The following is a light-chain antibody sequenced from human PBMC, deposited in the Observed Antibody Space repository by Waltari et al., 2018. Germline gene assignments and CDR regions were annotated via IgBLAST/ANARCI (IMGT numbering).Light chain of an antibody. J-gene: IGKJ4*01. V-gene: IGKV1-5*01. Sequence: DVQMTQSPSTLSASVGDRVTITCRASEVLNTWLAWYQQKPGKAPKLLISDAASLKSGVPSRFSGSGSGTDFTLTITSMQPDDFATYYCQHYKNFPLTFGGGTNVEV. CDR1: EVLNTW. CDR2: DAA. CDR3: QHYKNFPLT.